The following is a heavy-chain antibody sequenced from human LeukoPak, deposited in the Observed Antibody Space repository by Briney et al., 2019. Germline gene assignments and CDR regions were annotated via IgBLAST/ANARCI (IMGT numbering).Heavy chain of an antibody. CDR1: GFTLSNHW. D-gene: IGHD3-16*01. CDR3: ARNDGMDV. J-gene: IGHJ6*02. CDR2: VNRDGSET. V-gene: IGHV3-7*03. Sequence: GGSLRLSCAASGFTLSNHWMTWVRQVPGRGPEWVANVNRDGSETYYLDSVKGRFTISKDNAKNSLYLQMNSLRAEDTALYHCARNDGMDVRGQGTTVIVSS.